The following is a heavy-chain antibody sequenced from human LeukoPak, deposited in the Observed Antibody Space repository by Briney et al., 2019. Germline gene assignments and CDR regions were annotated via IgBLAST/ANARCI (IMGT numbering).Heavy chain of an antibody. CDR1: GGSITTYY. J-gene: IGHJ4*02. Sequence: SETLSLTCTVSGGSITTYYWSWIRQPPGKGLEWIGYIYYSRSTMYNPSLKSRVTISIDTSKNQLSLKVNSVTAADTAVYYCAKDLAVAGPFDYWGQGTLVTVSS. CDR3: AKDLAVAGPFDY. CDR2: IYYSRST. V-gene: IGHV4-59*12. D-gene: IGHD6-19*01.